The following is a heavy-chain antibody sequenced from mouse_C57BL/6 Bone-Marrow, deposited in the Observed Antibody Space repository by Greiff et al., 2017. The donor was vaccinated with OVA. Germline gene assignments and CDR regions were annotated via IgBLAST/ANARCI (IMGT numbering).Heavy chain of an antibody. CDR3: ARRGNYFAWFAY. CDR2: IYPRSGNT. D-gene: IGHD2-1*01. V-gene: IGHV1-81*01. CDR1: GYTFTSYG. Sequence: VQLQQSGAELARPGASVKLSCKASGYTFTSYGISWVKQRTGQGLEWIGEIYPRSGNTYYNEKFKGKATLTADKSSSTAYMELRSLTSEDSAVYVCARRGNYFAWFAYWGQGTLVTVSA. J-gene: IGHJ3*01.